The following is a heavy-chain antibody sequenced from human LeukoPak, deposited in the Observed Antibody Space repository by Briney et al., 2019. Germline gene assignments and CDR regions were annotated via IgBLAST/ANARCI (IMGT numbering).Heavy chain of an antibody. D-gene: IGHD3-10*02. CDR1: GFTFSSYS. CDR3: ARGTMFPYYFDY. CDR2: ISGSSSYI. Sequence: GGSLRLSCAVAGFTFSSYSMCWVRQAPGKGLEWVSFISGSSSYIYYADSVKGRFTISRDNAKNSLYLQMNSLRAEDTAVYYCARGTMFPYYFDYWGQGTLVTVSS. V-gene: IGHV3-21*01. J-gene: IGHJ4*02.